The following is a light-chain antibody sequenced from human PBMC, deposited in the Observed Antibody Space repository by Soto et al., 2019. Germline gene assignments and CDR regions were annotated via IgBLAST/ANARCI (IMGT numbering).Light chain of an antibody. CDR3: AAWDDSLNGVV. J-gene: IGLJ2*01. CDR2: RND. V-gene: IGLV1-47*01. CDR1: NSNIGNNF. Sequence: QAVVTQPPSASGTPGQRVTISCSGSNSNIGNNFAYWYQQLPGTAPKLLIYRNDQRPSGVPDRISGSKSGTSASLAISGLRSEDEADYYCAAWDDSLNGVVFGGGTKLTVL.